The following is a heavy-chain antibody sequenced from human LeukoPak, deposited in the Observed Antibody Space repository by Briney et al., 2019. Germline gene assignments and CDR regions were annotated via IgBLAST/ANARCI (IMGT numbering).Heavy chain of an antibody. J-gene: IGHJ4*02. CDR2: IYPGDSDT. Sequence: GESLKISCKGSGYSFTSYWIGWVRQMPGKGLEWMGIIYPGDSDTRYSPSFQGQVTISADKSISTAYLQWSSLKASDTAMYYCAKLPLVAGFFGKPTGGGDVEYWGQGTLVNVPP. D-gene: IGHD6-19*01. CDR3: AKLPLVAGFFGKPTGGGDVEY. V-gene: IGHV5-51*01. CDR1: GYSFTSYW.